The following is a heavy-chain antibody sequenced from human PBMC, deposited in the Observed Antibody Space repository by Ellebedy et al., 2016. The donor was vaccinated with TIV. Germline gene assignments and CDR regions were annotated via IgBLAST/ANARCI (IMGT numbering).Heavy chain of an antibody. V-gene: IGHV4-59*11. CDR1: GGSLTNHF. CDR3: ARVAITAAVGGGFFDL. J-gene: IGHJ2*01. CDR2: IYYSGTT. D-gene: IGHD6-13*01. Sequence: MPSETLFLTCTVSGGSLTNHFWSWIRQPPGKGLEWIASIYYSGTTNYNPSLKSRVTISVDTSKNQISLTLMSSVSAADTAVYYCARVAITAAVGGGFFDLWGRGTLVTVSS.